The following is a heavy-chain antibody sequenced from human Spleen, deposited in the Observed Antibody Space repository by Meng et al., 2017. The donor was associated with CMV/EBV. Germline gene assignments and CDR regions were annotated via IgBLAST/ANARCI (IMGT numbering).Heavy chain of an antibody. J-gene: IGHJ4*02. D-gene: IGHD2-21*02. CDR2: IYHGGST. Sequence: QVQLQESGPGLVKPSGTLSLTCAVSGGSISSSNLWTWVRQVPGKGLEWIGEIYHGGSTTYNPSLKSRVTISVDKFKNQFSLKLGSVTAADTAVYYCARIERRRILKYCGSDCSTTDYWGQGTLVTVSS. V-gene: IGHV4-4*02. CDR3: ARIERRRILKYCGSDCSTTDY. CDR1: GGSISSSNL.